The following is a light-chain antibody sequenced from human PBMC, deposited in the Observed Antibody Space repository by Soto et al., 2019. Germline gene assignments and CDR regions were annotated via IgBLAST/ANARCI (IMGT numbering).Light chain of an antibody. CDR2: RDH. CDR3: AAWDGSLNVRL. J-gene: IGLJ3*02. Sequence: QPVLTQPPSASGTPGQRVTISCSGTTSNIGTNYVYWYQQLPGTAPELLIYRDHERPSGVPDRFSGSKSDTSASLAISGLRSEDEGDYYCAAWDGSLNVRLFGGGTKVTVL. V-gene: IGLV1-47*01. CDR1: TSNIGTNY.